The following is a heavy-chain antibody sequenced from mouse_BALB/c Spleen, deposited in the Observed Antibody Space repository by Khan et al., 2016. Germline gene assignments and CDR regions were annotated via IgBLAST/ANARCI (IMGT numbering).Heavy chain of an antibody. J-gene: IGHJ3*01. CDR2: ISYSDST. CDR1: GDSITNGY. D-gene: IGHD1-1*01. Sequence: EVQLQESGPSLVKPSQTLSLTCSVTGDSITNGYWNWIRKFPGNKLDYMGYISYSDSTYYNPSLKSRISITRDTSNNQYYLQLNSVTAEDTASYYYSRSAGSSFAYWGQGTLVTASA. V-gene: IGHV3-8*02. CDR3: SRSAGSSFAY.